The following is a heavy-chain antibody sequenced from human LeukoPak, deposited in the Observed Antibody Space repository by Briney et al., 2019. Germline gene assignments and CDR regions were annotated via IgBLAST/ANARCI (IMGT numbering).Heavy chain of an antibody. V-gene: IGHV3-66*02. CDR2: IYSGGST. Sequence: GGSLRLSCAASGFTVSSNYMSWVRQAPRKGLEWVSVIYSGGSTYYADSVKGRFTISRDNSKNTLYLQMNSLRAEDTAVYYCARDFFTMVRGVHYMDVWGKGTTVTVSS. CDR1: GFTVSSNY. CDR3: ARDFFTMVRGVHYMDV. J-gene: IGHJ6*03. D-gene: IGHD3-10*01.